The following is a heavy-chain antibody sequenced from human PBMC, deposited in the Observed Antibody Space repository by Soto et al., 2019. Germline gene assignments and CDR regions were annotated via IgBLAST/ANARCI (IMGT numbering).Heavy chain of an antibody. D-gene: IGHD2-2*01. CDR1: GFTFSSYA. J-gene: IGHJ6*02. V-gene: IGHV3-23*01. Sequence: GSLRLSCAASGFTFSSYAMSWVRQAPGKGLEWVSAISGSGGSTYYADSVKGRFTISRDNSKNTLYLQMNSLRAEDTAVYYCAKGGECSSTSCYHSYYYYGMDVWGQGTTVTVSS. CDR2: ISGSGGST. CDR3: AKGGECSSTSCYHSYYYYGMDV.